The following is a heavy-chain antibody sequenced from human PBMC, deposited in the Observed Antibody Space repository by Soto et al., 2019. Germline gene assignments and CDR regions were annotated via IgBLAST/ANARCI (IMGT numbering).Heavy chain of an antibody. CDR3: ASLDTARVETAGY. J-gene: IGHJ4*02. CDR1: GLSLSNIW. V-gene: IGHV3-7*01. Sequence: GGSLRLSCVGSGLSLSNIWTSWVRQAPGKGLEWVANIKQGGTETYYVDSVKGRFTISKDHAKNSLYLQMNSLRVEDTTLYYCASLDTARVETAGYWGQGTLVTVSS. CDR2: IKQGGTET. D-gene: IGHD5-18*01.